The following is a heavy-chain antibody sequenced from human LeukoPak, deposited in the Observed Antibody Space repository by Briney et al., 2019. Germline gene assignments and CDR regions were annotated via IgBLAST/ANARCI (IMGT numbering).Heavy chain of an antibody. D-gene: IGHD3-9*01. V-gene: IGHV4-34*01. CDR3: AKTLRYFDWCYFDY. Sequence: KPSETLSLTCAVYGGSFSGYYWSWIRQPPGKGLEWIREINHSGSTNYNPSLKSRVTISVDTSKNQFSLKLSSVTAADTAVYYCAKTLRYFDWCYFDYWGQGTLVTVSS. J-gene: IGHJ4*02. CDR2: INHSGST. CDR1: GGSFSGYY.